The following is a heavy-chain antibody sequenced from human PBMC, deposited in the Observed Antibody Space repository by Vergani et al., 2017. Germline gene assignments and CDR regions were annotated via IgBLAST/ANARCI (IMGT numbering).Heavy chain of an antibody. J-gene: IGHJ6*02. D-gene: IGHD3-10*01. CDR2: IHHSGNT. CDR1: DSSIMTNPY. CDR3: ARHRGSGGFFPSSYFYGMDV. Sequence: QVQRQESGPGLVKPSETLTLTCDVSDSSIMTNPYWGWFRQSPGKGLEWIGCIHHSGNTHYNSSLKSRVSISIVSSSKFSLSLTSVTAADTAIYYCARHRGSGGFFPSSYFYGMDVWRHGTTVTVSS. V-gene: IGHV4-38-2*01.